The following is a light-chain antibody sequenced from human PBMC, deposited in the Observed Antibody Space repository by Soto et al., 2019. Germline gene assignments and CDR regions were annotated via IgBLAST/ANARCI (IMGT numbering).Light chain of an antibody. CDR3: QQRSSWPLT. Sequence: EIVMTQSPATLSVSPGERATLSCRASQSVSSNLAWYQQKPGQAPRLLIYGASTRATGIPARFSGSGSGTEFTLTITSLEPEDFAVYYCQQRSSWPLTFGGGTRVE. CDR2: GAS. J-gene: IGKJ4*01. CDR1: QSVSSN. V-gene: IGKV3-15*01.